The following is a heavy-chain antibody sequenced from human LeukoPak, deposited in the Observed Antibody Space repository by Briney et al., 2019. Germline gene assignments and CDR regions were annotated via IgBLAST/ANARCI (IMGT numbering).Heavy chain of an antibody. V-gene: IGHV4-61*08. CDR2: IYYSGST. J-gene: IGHJ3*02. CDR1: GGSVSSSDYY. D-gene: IGHD3-22*01. Sequence: SETLSLTCTVSGGSVSSSDYYWSWIRQPPGKGLEWIGYIYYSGSTNYNPSLRSRVTISVDTSRNQSSLKLSSVTAADTAVYYCARDLSYDSSAYLNYAFDIWGQGTLVTASS. CDR3: ARDLSYDSSAYLNYAFDI.